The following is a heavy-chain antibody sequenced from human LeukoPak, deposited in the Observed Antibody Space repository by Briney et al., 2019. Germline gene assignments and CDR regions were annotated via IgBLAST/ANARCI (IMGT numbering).Heavy chain of an antibody. Sequence: ASETLSLTCTVSGGSISSSSYYWGWIRQPPGKGLEWIGSIYYSGSTYYNPSLKSRVTISVDTSKNQFSLKLSSVTAADTAVYYCARVGWYVDYWGQGTLVTVSS. D-gene: IGHD6-19*01. CDR1: GGSISSSSYY. CDR2: IYYSGST. V-gene: IGHV4-39*01. CDR3: ARVGWYVDY. J-gene: IGHJ4*02.